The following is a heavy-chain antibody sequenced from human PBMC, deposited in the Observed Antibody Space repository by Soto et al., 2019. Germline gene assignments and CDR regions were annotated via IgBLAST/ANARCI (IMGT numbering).Heavy chain of an antibody. V-gene: IGHV4-39*01. Sequence: SETLSLTCTVSGGSISSSSYFWGWIRQPPGKGLEWIGSIYYSGSTNYNPSLKSRVTTSEDTSKNQFSLRAEDTAVYYCARRYPPTQPKLSTNWFDPWGQGTLVTVSS. J-gene: IGHJ5*02. CDR3: ARRYPPTQPKLSTNWFDP. CDR2: IYYSGST. D-gene: IGHD1-1*01. CDR1: GGSISSSSYF.